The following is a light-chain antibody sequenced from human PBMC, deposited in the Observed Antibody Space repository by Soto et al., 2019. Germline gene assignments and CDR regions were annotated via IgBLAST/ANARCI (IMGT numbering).Light chain of an antibody. V-gene: IGKV3D-15*01. CDR1: QSVFSN. J-gene: IGKJ1*01. CDR3: QQYNNWPPTWT. CDR2: GAS. Sequence: EIEMTQSAATLSVSPGERATLSCGYIQSVFSNLAWYQKNPGQAPRLLIYGASTRATGIPARFSGSGSGTEFTLTISSLQSEDFAVYYCQQYNNWPPTWTFGQGTKVDIK.